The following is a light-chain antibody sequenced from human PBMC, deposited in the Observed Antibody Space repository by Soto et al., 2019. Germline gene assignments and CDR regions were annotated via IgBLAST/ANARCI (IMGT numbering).Light chain of an antibody. Sequence: EIVLTQSPGTLSLSPGERATLSCRASQSVSSSYLAWYQQKPGQAPRLLIYGASSRATGIPDRFSGSGSGTYFTLTISRLEPEDFAVYYCQQYGSSPNWTFGQGTKVEIQ. V-gene: IGKV3-20*01. J-gene: IGKJ1*01. CDR3: QQYGSSPNWT. CDR1: QSVSSSY. CDR2: GAS.